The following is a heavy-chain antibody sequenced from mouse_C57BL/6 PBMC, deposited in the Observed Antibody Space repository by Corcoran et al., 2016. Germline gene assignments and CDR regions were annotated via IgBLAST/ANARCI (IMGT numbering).Heavy chain of an antibody. V-gene: IGHV1-26*01. D-gene: IGHD1-1*01. Sequence: EVQLLQSGPELVKPGASVKISCKASGYTFTDYYMNWVKQSHGKSLEWIGDINPNNGGTSYNQKFKGKATLTVDKSSSTAYMELRSLTSEDSAVYYCANYYGSSYRDYAMDYWGQGTSVTVSS. CDR3: ANYYGSSYRDYAMDY. J-gene: IGHJ4*01. CDR1: GYTFTDYY. CDR2: INPNNGGT.